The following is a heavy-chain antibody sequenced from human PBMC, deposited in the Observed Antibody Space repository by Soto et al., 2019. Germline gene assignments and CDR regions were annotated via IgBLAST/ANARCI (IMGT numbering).Heavy chain of an antibody. D-gene: IGHD2-2*01. CDR1: GGSTSCNSYY. Sequence: SETLCLTCSVSGGSTSCNSYYWGWLRQPQGKGLPWVGGTFYTGTTYYSPSLKDRVTISVDTSKNSCSLNLTSVTAADTAVYFCARLVVVAPVANAWGQGTLVTVSS. V-gene: IGHV4-39*02. CDR2: TFYTGTT. J-gene: IGHJ5*02. CDR3: ARLVVVAPVANA.